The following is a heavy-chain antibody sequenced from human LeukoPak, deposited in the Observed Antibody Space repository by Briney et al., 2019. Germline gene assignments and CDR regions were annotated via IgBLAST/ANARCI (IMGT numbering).Heavy chain of an antibody. D-gene: IGHD3-22*01. CDR3: ASADYYDSSGYRYYYFDY. CDR2: IKQDGSEK. J-gene: IGHJ4*02. Sequence: GGSLRLSCAASGFTFSSYWMSWVRQAPGKGLEWVANIKQDGSEKYYVDSVKGRFTISRDNAKNSLYLQMNSLRAEDTAVYYCASADYYDSSGYRYYYFDYWGQGTLVTVSS. V-gene: IGHV3-7*01. CDR1: GFTFSSYW.